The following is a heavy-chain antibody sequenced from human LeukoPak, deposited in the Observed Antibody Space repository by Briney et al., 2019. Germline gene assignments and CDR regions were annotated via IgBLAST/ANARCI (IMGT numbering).Heavy chain of an antibody. V-gene: IGHV3-21*01. CDR1: GFTFSSYS. J-gene: IGHJ4*02. Sequence: PGGSLRLSCAASGFTFSSYSMNWVRQAPGKGLEWVSSISSSSSYIYYADSVKGRFTISRDNAKNSLYLQMNSLRAEDTAVYYCSCLASAMVSSPFDYWGQGTLVTVSS. CDR3: SCLASAMVSSPFDY. D-gene: IGHD5-18*01. CDR2: ISSSSSYI.